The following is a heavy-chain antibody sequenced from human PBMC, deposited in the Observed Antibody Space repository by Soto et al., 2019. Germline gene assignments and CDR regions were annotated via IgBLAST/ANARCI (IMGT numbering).Heavy chain of an antibody. J-gene: IGHJ6*02. CDR2: IWYDGSNK. CDR3: ASPVFTYGMDV. V-gene: IGHV3-33*01. D-gene: IGHD3-10*01. CDR1: GFPFSSYG. Sequence: GGSLRLSCAASGFPFSSYGMHWVRQAPGKGLEWVAVIWYDGSNKYYADSVKGRFTISRDNSKNTLYLQMNSLRAEDTAVYYCASPVFTYGMDVWGQGTTVTVSS.